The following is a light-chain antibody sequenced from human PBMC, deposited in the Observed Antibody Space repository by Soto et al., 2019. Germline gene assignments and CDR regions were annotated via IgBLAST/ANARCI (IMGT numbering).Light chain of an antibody. CDR1: QGVSTY. Sequence: EVVLTQSPATLSLSPGERATPSRRASQGVSTYLAWYQQKAGQAPRLLIYDASNRATGIPARFSGSGSGTDFTLTISSLEPEDFAVYYCQQRSNWPPATFGQGTRLEIK. V-gene: IGKV3-11*01. CDR2: DAS. J-gene: IGKJ5*01. CDR3: QQRSNWPPAT.